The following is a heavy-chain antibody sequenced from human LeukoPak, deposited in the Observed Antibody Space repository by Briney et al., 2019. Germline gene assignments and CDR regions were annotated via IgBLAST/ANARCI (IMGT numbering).Heavy chain of an antibody. CDR2: IYYSGST. CDR1: GGSISSYY. CDR3: ARGLAYCGGDCSDFDY. J-gene: IGHJ4*02. V-gene: IGHV4-59*12. Sequence: SETLSLTCTVSGGSISSYYWSWIRQPPGKGLEWIGYIYYSGSTNYNPSLKSRVTISVDTSKNQFSLKLSSVTAADTAVYYCARGLAYCGGDCSDFDYWGQGTRVTVSS. D-gene: IGHD2-21*02.